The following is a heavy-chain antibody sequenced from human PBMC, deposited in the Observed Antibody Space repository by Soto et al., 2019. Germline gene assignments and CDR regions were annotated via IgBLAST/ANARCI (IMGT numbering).Heavy chain of an antibody. CDR2: IDHSGST. J-gene: IGHJ6*02. Sequence: LSLTCDVYGGSFSAYYWAWIRQSPGKGLEWIGEIDHSGSTNFNPSLKSRVIISVDTSKNQFSLKLTSVTAADTAVYYCARTNRRRVLFDYYYYGMDVWGQGATVTVSS. V-gene: IGHV4-34*01. D-gene: IGHD2-8*01. CDR3: ARTNRRRVLFDYYYYGMDV. CDR1: GGSFSAYY.